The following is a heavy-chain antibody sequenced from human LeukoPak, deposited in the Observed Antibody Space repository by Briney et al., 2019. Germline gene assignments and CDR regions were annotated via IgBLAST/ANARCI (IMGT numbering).Heavy chain of an antibody. Sequence: GGSLRLSCAASGFTFSSYAMSWVRQAPGKGLEWVSAISGSGGSTYYADSVKGRFTISRDNSKNTLYLQMNSLRAEDTAVYYCAKLKGYSSSPYYYYYYMDVWGKGTTVTVSS. D-gene: IGHD6-6*01. J-gene: IGHJ6*03. CDR1: GFTFSSYA. CDR3: AKLKGYSSSPYYYYYYMDV. V-gene: IGHV3-23*01. CDR2: ISGSGGST.